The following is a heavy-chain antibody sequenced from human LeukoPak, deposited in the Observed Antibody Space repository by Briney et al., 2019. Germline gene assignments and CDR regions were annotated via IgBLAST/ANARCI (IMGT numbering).Heavy chain of an antibody. Sequence: PGGSLRLSCAASGFTVSSNYMSWVRQAPRKGLEWVSSISSSSSYIYYANSVKGRFTISRDNARNSLYLQMNSLRAEDTAIYYCARVDAALDYWGQGTLVTVSS. D-gene: IGHD6-6*01. CDR3: ARVDAALDY. CDR2: ISSSSSYI. CDR1: GFTVSSNY. V-gene: IGHV3-21*01. J-gene: IGHJ4*02.